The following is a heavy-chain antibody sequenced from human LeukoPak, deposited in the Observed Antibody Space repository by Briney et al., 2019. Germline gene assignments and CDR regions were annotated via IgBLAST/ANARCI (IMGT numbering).Heavy chain of an antibody. Sequence: SETLSLTCTVSGGSISGYYWSWIRQPPGKGLEWIGEINHSGSTNYNPSLKSRVTISVDTSKNQFSLKLSSVTAADTAVYYCARTSTGRAFDIWGQGTMVTVSS. CDR1: GGSISGYY. CDR3: ARTSTGRAFDI. J-gene: IGHJ3*02. V-gene: IGHV4-34*01. D-gene: IGHD1-26*01. CDR2: INHSGST.